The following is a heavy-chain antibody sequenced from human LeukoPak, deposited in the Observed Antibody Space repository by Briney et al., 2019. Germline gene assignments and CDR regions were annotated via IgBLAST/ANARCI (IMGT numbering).Heavy chain of an antibody. J-gene: IGHJ3*02. CDR1: GFAFSTYW. CDR2: IKRDGSLT. Sequence: PGGSLRLSCAASGFAFSTYWMTWVRQAPGKGLEWVANIKRDGSLTHYVDSVKGRFTISRDNAKNSLYLQMHSLRVHDSAVYYCAGDQSPQIDGIYYDAFDIWGQGTMVTVAS. D-gene: IGHD1-26*01. V-gene: IGHV3-7*01. CDR3: AGDQSPQIDGIYYDAFDI.